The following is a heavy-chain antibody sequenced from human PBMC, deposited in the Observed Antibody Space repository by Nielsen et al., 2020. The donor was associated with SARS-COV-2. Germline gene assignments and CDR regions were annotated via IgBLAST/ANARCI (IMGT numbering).Heavy chain of an antibody. J-gene: IGHJ4*02. CDR3: ARMDDILTGYYNRIFDY. V-gene: IGHV1-18*01. CDR2: ISAYNGNT. CDR1: GYTFTSYG. Sequence: ASVKVSCKASGYTFTSYGISWVRQAPGQGLEWMGWISAYNGNTNYAQKLQGRVTMTTDTSTSTAYMELRSLRSDDTAVYYCARMDDILTGYYNRIFDYWGQGTLVTVSS. D-gene: IGHD3-9*01.